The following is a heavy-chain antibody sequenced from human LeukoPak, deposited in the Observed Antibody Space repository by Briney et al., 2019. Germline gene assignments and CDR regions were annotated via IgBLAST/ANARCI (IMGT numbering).Heavy chain of an antibody. CDR2: MSSDGSNI. J-gene: IGHJ4*02. V-gene: IGHV3-74*01. CDR3: VGYTHGWFDY. D-gene: IGHD5-18*01. Sequence: GGSLRLSCAACGFTFSSSWMYWVRQAPGKGLVWVSRMSSDGSNISYGDSVKGRFTISRDNAKNTLYLQTNSLRAEDTAVYYCVGYTHGWFDYWGQGTLVTVSS. CDR1: GFTFSSSW.